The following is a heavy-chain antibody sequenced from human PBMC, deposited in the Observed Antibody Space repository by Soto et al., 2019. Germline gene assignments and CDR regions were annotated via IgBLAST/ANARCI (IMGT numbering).Heavy chain of an antibody. CDR1: GFSLSNARMG. J-gene: IGHJ4*02. Sequence: QATLKESGPVLVKPTETLPLTCTVSGFSLSNARMGVSWIRQPPGKALEWLAHIFSNDEKSYSTSLKSRLTISKNTCKNQVVLTVTSIDPVDTATYCCARMLVRGYPRSCFFDYWGQGTRVTVSS. D-gene: IGHD3-10*01. V-gene: IGHV2-26*01. CDR3: ARMLVRGYPRSCFFDY. CDR2: IFSNDEK.